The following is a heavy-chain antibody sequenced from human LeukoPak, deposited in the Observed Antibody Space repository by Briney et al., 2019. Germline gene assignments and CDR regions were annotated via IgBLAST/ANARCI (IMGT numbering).Heavy chain of an antibody. Sequence: GGSLRLCCAASGFTFRSYAMSWVRQAPGKGLEWVSAISGSGGSTYYADSVKGRFTISRDNSKNTLYLQMNSLRAEDTAVYYCAKDLSLWFGASFDYWGQGTLVTVSS. CDR3: AKDLSLWFGASFDY. V-gene: IGHV3-23*01. CDR1: GFTFRSYA. CDR2: ISGSGGST. D-gene: IGHD3-10*01. J-gene: IGHJ4*02.